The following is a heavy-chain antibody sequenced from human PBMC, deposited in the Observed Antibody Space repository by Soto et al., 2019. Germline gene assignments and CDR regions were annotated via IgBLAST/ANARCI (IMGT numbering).Heavy chain of an antibody. V-gene: IGHV3-7*03. Sequence: EVQLVQSGGGLVQPGGSLRLSCVGSGFTFTDFYMNWVRQAPGKGLELVANIRPDGSETNYVESVKGRFTTSRDNAKNSLFLQMNSLRADDTAVSYCAGWGGHDYNYWGQGILVTVSS. CDR1: GFTFTDFY. CDR3: AGWGGHDYNY. D-gene: IGHD4-4*01. J-gene: IGHJ4*02. CDR2: IRPDGSET.